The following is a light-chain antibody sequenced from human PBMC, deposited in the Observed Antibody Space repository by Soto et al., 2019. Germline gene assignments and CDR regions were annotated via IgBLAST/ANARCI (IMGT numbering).Light chain of an antibody. J-gene: IGKJ4*01. CDR1: ENVRTF. V-gene: IGKV3-15*01. Sequence: PQAPAALSLSPRARATLSCEASENVRTFVDWYQQKPGQAPRLLIHGASTRATGIPARFSGSGSGTEFILTISSLQSEDFAVYSCQQYSKWPLTFGGGTKVDI. CDR3: QQYSKWPLT. CDR2: GAS.